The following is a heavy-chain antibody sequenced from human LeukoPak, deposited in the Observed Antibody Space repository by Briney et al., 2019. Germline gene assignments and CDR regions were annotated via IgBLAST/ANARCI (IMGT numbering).Heavy chain of an antibody. V-gene: IGHV4-30-4*01. CDR3: ARFGDNSWPRYYYDSSGLDY. CDR2: IYYSGST. CDR1: GGSISSGDYY. J-gene: IGHJ4*02. Sequence: PSETLSLTCTVSGGSISSGDYYWSWIRQPPGKGLEWIGYIYYSGSTYYSPSLKSRVTISVDTSKNQFSLKLSSVTAADTAVYYCARFGDNSWPRYYYDSSGLDYWGQGTLVTVSS. D-gene: IGHD3-22*01.